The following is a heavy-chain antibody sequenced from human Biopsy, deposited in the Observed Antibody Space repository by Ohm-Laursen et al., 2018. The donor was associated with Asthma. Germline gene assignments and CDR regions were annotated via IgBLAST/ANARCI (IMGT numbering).Heavy chain of an antibody. V-gene: IGHV3-30-3*01. Sequence: SLRLSCSASGRHFGSYNMHWARQAPGKGLERGAVITFDGSTQHYGDSVKGRFTISRDNSKNMLFLQMNSLRAEDTAVYYCLRDTLGYYFDIWGQGTQVTVSS. CDR1: GRHFGSYN. D-gene: IGHD6-13*01. CDR2: ITFDGSTQ. CDR3: LRDTLGYYFDI. J-gene: IGHJ4*02.